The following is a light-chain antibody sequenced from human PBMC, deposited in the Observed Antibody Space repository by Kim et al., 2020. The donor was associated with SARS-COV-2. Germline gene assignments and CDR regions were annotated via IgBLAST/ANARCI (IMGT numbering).Light chain of an antibody. J-gene: IGLJ3*02. CDR1: KLGDKY. V-gene: IGLV3-1*01. CDR3: QAWDSSTAWV. Sequence: VSPGQTASITCSGDKLGDKYACWYQQQPGQSPVLVIYQDTKRPSGIPERFSGSNSGNTVTLTISGTQAMDEADYYCQAWDSSTAWVFGGGTQLTVL. CDR2: QDT.